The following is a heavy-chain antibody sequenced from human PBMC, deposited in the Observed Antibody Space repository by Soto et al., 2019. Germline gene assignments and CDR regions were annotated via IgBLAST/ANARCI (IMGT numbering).Heavy chain of an antibody. CDR1: GAALNSGNYY. CDR3: ARLRIATNNYKWFDP. D-gene: IGHD2-21*01. V-gene: IGHV4-31*03. CDR2: IYVTGAV. J-gene: IGHJ5*02. Sequence: SETLSLTCSVPGAALNSGNYYWSWIRQVPGKGLEWIGHIYVTGAVDYNPSLRDRITISQDTSERQFSLNLRHVTAADTAVYYCARLRIATNNYKWFDPWGQGTLVTVSS.